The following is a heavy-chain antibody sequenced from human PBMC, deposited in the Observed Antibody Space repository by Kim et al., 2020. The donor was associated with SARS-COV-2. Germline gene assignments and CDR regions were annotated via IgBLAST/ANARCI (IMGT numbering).Heavy chain of an antibody. D-gene: IGHD5-12*01. CDR2: IYYSGST. CDR3: ATSRDGYNVDY. J-gene: IGHJ4*02. V-gene: IGHV4-59*01. Sequence: SETLSLTCTVSGGSISGYYWSWIRQPPGGGLQWIGYIYYSGSTNYNPSLKSRVTISVDTSKNQFSLKLSSVTAADTAVYFCATSRDGYNVDYWGQGTLVTVSS. CDR1: GGSISGYY.